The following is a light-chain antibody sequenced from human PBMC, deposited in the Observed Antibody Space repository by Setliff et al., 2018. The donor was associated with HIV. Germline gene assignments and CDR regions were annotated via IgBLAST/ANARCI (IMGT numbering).Light chain of an antibody. CDR2: TNT. Sequence: KRVTISCSGSSSNIGSNAVNWYQQLPGTAPKLLIYTNTQRPSGVPDRVSGSKSGTSASLAISGLQSEDEADYYCAAWDDSLNGWVFGGGTKGTVL. CDR1: SSNIGSNA. J-gene: IGLJ3*02. CDR3: AAWDDSLNGWV. V-gene: IGLV1-44*01.